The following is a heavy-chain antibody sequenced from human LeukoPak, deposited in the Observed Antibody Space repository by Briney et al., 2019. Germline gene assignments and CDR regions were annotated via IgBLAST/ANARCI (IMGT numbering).Heavy chain of an antibody. V-gene: IGHV3-53*01. Sequence: PGGSLRLSCAASGFTVSSNYMSWVRQAPGKGLEWVSVIYSGGSTYYEDSVKGRFTISRDNAKNSLYLQMNSLRAEDTAVYYCARDRGNQRGYYYYYMDVWGKGTTVTVSS. CDR3: ARDRGNQRGYYYYYMDV. CDR2: IYSGGST. CDR1: GFTVSSNY. D-gene: IGHD1-14*01. J-gene: IGHJ6*03.